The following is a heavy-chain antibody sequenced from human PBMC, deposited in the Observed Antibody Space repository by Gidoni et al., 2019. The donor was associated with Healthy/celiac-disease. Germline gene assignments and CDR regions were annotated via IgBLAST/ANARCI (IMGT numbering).Heavy chain of an antibody. CDR1: GFTFSSYS. Sequence: EVQLLESGGGLVQPGGSLRLPCAASGFTFSSYSSRWVRQAPGKGLEWVSAISGSGGSTYYADSVKGRFTISRDNSKNTLYLQMNSLRAEDTAVYYCARAYSSGLVPSYYWGQGTLVTVSS. D-gene: IGHD6-19*01. CDR2: ISGSGGST. V-gene: IGHV3-23*01. J-gene: IGHJ4*02. CDR3: ARAYSSGLVPSYY.